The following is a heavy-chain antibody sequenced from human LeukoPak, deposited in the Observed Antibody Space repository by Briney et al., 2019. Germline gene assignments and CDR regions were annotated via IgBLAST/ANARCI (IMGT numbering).Heavy chain of an antibody. CDR1: GFTFGDHT. CDR3: TRGTIGYCSGTSCYLDS. J-gene: IGHJ4*02. Sequence: PGRSLRLSCTGSGFTFGDHTMNWVRQAPGKGLEWVGFIRTKPYGGTPEYAASVAGRFTISRDDSRGIAYLQMNSLKIEDTAVYFCTRGTIGYCSGTSCYLDSWGQGTLVTVSS. V-gene: IGHV3-49*04. CDR2: IRTKPYGGTP. D-gene: IGHD2-2*01.